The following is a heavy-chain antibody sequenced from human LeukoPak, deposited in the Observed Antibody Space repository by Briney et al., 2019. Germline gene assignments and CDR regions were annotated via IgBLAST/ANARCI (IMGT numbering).Heavy chain of an antibody. CDR1: GFTFSSYA. CDR3: AKGGRLRLGELSTFVF. V-gene: IGHV3-23*01. D-gene: IGHD3-16*02. CDR2: ISGSGSST. Sequence: PGGSLRLSCAASGFTFSSYAMSWVRQAPGKGLEWVSGISGSGSSTYYADSVKGRFTISRDNSKNTLYLQMNSLRAEDTAVYYCAKGGRLRLGELSTFVFWGQGTLVTVSS. J-gene: IGHJ4*02.